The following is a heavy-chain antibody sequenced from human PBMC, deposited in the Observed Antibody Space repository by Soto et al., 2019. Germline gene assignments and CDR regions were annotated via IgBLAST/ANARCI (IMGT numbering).Heavy chain of an antibody. J-gene: IGHJ4*02. CDR3: VRFWPPPDYGILTTYSDAFDH. V-gene: IGHV4-39*01. D-gene: IGHD3-9*01. CDR2: IYDGGST. CDR1: GGSISSAAYC. Sequence: PSETLSLTCTVSGGSISSAAYCWSWIRQSPDKGLEWIGHIYDGGSTYYNPSLSSRVTISVDTSKNQFSLSLNSVTAADTAVYYCVRFWPPPDYGILTTYSDAFDHWGQGTLVTVSS.